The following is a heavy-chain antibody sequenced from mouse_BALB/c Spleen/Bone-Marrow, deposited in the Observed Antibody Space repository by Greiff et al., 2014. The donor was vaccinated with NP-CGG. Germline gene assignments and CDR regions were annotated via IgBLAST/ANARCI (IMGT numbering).Heavy chain of an antibody. CDR3: AFITAIAY. Sequence: VQLKESGGDLVEPGGSLKLSCAASGLTFSSYGMSWVRQTPDKRLEWVATVGGGDSYTYYPDFVKGRFTISRDIAKNTLYLHMSSLKSEDTAMYYCAFITAIAYWGQGTLVTVSA. CDR1: GLTFSSYG. D-gene: IGHD1-1*01. CDR2: VGGGDSYT. V-gene: IGHV5-6*01. J-gene: IGHJ3*01.